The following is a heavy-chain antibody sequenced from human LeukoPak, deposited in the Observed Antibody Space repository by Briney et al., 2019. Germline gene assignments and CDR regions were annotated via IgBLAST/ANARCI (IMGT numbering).Heavy chain of an antibody. CDR3: ARDDMVRGDLAFDY. D-gene: IGHD3-10*01. CDR1: GGSISSNSNY. CDR2: ISYGGST. J-gene: IGHJ4*02. Sequence: SETLSLTCTVSGGSISSNSNYWAWIRQPPGRGLEWIGSISYGGSTYYSPSLESRVTISVDTSKNQFSLKLSSVTAADTAVYYCARDDMVRGDLAFDYWGQGTLVTVSS. V-gene: IGHV4-39*07.